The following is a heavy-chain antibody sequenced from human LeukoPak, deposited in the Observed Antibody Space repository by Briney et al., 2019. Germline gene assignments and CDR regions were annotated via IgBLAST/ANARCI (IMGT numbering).Heavy chain of an antibody. CDR3: ARVKGASDNYGDDY. J-gene: IGHJ4*02. D-gene: IGHD4-17*01. CDR2: ILPIFNST. Sequence: AASVKVSCKASGGTFSSYGISWVRQAPGQGLDWMGTILPIFNSTNYAQKFQDRVTVTADESTGTVYMEVNSLRSDDTAVYYCARVKGASDNYGDDYWGQGTLVTVSS. V-gene: IGHV1-69*13. CDR1: GGTFSSYG.